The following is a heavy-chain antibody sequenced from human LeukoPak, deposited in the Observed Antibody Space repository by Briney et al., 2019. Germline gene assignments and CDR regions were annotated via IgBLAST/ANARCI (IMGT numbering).Heavy chain of an antibody. CDR1: GFTFSSYG. CDR2: ISYDGSNK. D-gene: IGHD5-12*01. Sequence: LPGGSLRLSCAASGFTFSSYGMHWVRQAPGKGLEWVAVISYDGSNKYYADSVKGRFTISRDNSKNTLYLQMNTLSADDTAVYYCAKEISAYGGYDYWGQGTLVTVSS. CDR3: AKEISAYGGYDY. J-gene: IGHJ4*02. V-gene: IGHV3-30*18.